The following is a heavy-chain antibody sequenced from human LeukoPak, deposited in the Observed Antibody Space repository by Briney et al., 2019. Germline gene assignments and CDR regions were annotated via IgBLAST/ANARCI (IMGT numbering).Heavy chain of an antibody. CDR1: GFTFDSYG. J-gene: IGHJ3*02. Sequence: GGSLRLSCAASGFTFDSYGMNWVRQAPGKGLVWVSRINSDGSSTSYADSVEGRFTISRDNAKNTLYLQMNSLRAEDTAVYYCARPGGAFDIWGQGTMVTVSS. CDR2: INSDGSST. CDR3: ARPGGAFDI. V-gene: IGHV3-74*01. D-gene: IGHD3-16*01.